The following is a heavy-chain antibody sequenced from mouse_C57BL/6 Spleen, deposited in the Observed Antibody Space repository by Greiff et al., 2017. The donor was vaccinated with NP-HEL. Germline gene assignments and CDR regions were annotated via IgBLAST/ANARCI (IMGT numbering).Heavy chain of an antibody. V-gene: IGHV1-26*01. CDR3: ARPLCSDGAMDD. CDR1: GYTFTDYY. CDR2: INPNNGGT. D-gene: IGHD2-3*01. J-gene: IGHJ4*01. Sequence: EVQLQQPGPELVKPGASVKISCKASGYTFTDYYMHWVKQSHGKSLEWIGDINPNNGGTSYNQKFKGKATLTVDKSSSTAYMQLRSLTSADSAVYYCARPLCSDGAMDDWGQGTSVTVSS.